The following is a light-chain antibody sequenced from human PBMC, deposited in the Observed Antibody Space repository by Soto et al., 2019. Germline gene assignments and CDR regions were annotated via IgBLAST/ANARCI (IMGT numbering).Light chain of an antibody. CDR3: MQPLSSGT. CDR2: GAS. Sequence: VWTQSSGARCLSPGGRSPRSSWARQSVSSSYLAWYQQKPGLAPRLLIYGASNRATGIPDRFSGSGSGTDFTLTISRLEPEDVGVYYCMQPLSSGTFGQGTNVDIK. CDR1: QSVSSSY. V-gene: IGKV3-20*01. J-gene: IGKJ1*01.